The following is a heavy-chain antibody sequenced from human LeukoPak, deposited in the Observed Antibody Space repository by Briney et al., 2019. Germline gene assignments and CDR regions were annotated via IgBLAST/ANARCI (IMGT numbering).Heavy chain of an antibody. CDR1: GFTVSINS. J-gene: IGHJ4*02. CDR3: ASGIRAFDN. CDR2: TYSGGST. V-gene: IGHV3-66*01. Sequence: GGSLRLSCTVSGFTVSINSMSWVRQAPGKGLEWVSVTYSGGSTYYADSVKGRCTISRDNSKNTLYLQMNSLRGEDTAVYYCASGIRAFDNWGQGTLVTVSA. D-gene: IGHD1-26*01.